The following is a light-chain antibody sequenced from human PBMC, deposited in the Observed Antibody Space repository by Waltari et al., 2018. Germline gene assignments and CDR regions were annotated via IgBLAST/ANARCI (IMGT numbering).Light chain of an antibody. CDR2: DAS. CDR1: QSISSS. J-gene: IGKJ1*01. V-gene: IGKV1-5*01. Sequence: DTQMTQSPSTLSASVGDRVTNTCRASQSISSSLAWYQQKPGRAPRLLIYDASTLESGVPLRFSGSGSGTEFTLTISKLQPDDFATYFCQHYSPYSWTFGQGTKVEIK. CDR3: QHYSPYSWT.